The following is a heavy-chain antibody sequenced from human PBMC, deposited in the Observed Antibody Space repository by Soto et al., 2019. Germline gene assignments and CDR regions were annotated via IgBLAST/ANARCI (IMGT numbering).Heavy chain of an antibody. J-gene: IGHJ5*02. Sequence: SETLSLTCTVSGGSISSYYWTWIRQLPGKGLEWIGYIYYSGSTNYNPSLKSRVTISVDTSKNQFSLKLSSVTAADTAVYYCAVITFGGRFSNWFDPWGQGTLVTVSS. CDR2: IYYSGST. D-gene: IGHD3-16*01. CDR3: AVITFGGRFSNWFDP. V-gene: IGHV4-59*01. CDR1: GGSISSYY.